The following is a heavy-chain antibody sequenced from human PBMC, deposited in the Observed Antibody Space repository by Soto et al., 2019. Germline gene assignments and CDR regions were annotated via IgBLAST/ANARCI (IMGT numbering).Heavy chain of an antibody. J-gene: IGHJ4*02. V-gene: IGHV3-11*06. CDR3: ARVAVLTAAGTTDY. D-gene: IGHD6-13*01. CDR1: GFPFSDYY. Sequence: GGPLRPSCAASGFPFSDYYMSWFRQVPGKWLEWVAYFSGTSDSIPYADSVKGRFTIYRDNAKNLLCLQMNSLRAEDTAVYYCARVAVLTAAGTTDYWGQGTLVTVSS. CDR2: FSGTSDSI.